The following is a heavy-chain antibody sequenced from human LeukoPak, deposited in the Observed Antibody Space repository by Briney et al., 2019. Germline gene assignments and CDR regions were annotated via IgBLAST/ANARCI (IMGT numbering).Heavy chain of an antibody. D-gene: IGHD4-17*01. V-gene: IGHV4-59*01. CDR1: GGSMSSYY. Sequence: SETLSLTCTVSGGSMSSYYWSWIRQPPGKGLEWIGYIYYSGSTNYNPSLKSRVTISVDTSKNQFSLKLSSVTAADTAVYYCARDYDYGDYLFDLWGRGTLVTVSS. J-gene: IGHJ2*01. CDR3: ARDYDYGDYLFDL. CDR2: IYYSGST.